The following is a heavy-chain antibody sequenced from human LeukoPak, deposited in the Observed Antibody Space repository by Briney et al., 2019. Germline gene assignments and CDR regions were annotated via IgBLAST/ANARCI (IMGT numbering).Heavy chain of an antibody. Sequence: GGSLRLSCAASGFTFSTPWMHWVRQAPGKALVWVSRINDDGSRINYADSVKGRFTISRDNAKNTLYLQMSSLRAEDTAVYYCARALGSYSDYWGQGTLVSVSS. CDR3: ARALGSYSDY. V-gene: IGHV3-74*01. CDR1: GFTFSTPW. D-gene: IGHD1-26*01. CDR2: INDDGSRI. J-gene: IGHJ4*02.